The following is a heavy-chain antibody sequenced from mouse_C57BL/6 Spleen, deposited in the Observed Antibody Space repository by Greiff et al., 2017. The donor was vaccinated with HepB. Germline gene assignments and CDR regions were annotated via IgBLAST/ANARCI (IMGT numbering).Heavy chain of an antibody. CDR2: IYPGDGDT. Sequence: VQLQQSGPELVKPGASVKISCKASGYAFSSSWMNWVKQRPGKGLEWIGRIYPGDGDTNYNGKFKGKATLTADKSSSTAYMQLSSLTSEDSAVYFCASLYYYGSSSWFAYWGQGTLVTVSA. J-gene: IGHJ3*01. V-gene: IGHV1-82*01. CDR3: ASLYYYGSSSWFAY. CDR1: GYAFSSSW. D-gene: IGHD1-1*01.